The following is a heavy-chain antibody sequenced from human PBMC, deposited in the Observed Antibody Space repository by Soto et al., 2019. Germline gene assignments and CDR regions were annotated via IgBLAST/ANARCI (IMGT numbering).Heavy chain of an antibody. CDR2: IYYSGST. Sequence: PSETLSLICAVSGGSISSGGYSWSWIRQPPGKGLEWIGYIYYSGSTNYNPSLKSRVTISVDTSKNQFSLKLSSVTAADTAVYYCARRYGASFDYWGQGTLVTVSS. J-gene: IGHJ4*02. V-gene: IGHV4-61*08. CDR1: GGSISSGGYS. D-gene: IGHD4-17*01. CDR3: ARRYGASFDY.